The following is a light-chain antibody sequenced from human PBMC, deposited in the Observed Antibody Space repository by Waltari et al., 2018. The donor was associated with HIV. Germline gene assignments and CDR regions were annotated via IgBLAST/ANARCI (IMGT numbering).Light chain of an antibody. V-gene: IGLV1-44*01. Sequence: QSVLTQPPSASGTPGQNVTISCSGKTSNIGTNIVNWYQQFPGAAPKLLIYSNNQRPSGVPDRFSGSKSGTSASLAISGLQSEDEADYFCAAWDDTLNGLFGGGTKLTVL. J-gene: IGLJ2*01. CDR2: SNN. CDR3: AAWDDTLNGL. CDR1: TSNIGTNI.